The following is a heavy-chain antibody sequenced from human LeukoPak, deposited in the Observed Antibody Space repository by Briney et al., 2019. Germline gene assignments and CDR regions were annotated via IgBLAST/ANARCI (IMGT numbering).Heavy chain of an antibody. CDR2: IYSSGTT. J-gene: IGHJ4*02. CDR1: GGSISNYF. CDR3: ARNVRGGSTYLDY. V-gene: IGHV4-4*07. Sequence: PSETLSLTCTVSGGSISNYFWTWIRQPAGKGLEWIGRIYSSGTTNYNPSLKSRVTMSVDTSKNQFSLKLSSVTAADTAVYYCARNVRGGSTYLDYWGQGTLVTVSS. D-gene: IGHD3-16*01.